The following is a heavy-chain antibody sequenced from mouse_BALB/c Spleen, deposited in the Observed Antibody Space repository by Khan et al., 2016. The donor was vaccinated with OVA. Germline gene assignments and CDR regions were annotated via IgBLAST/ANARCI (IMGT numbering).Heavy chain of an antibody. D-gene: IGHD2-12*01. Sequence: EVELVESGGGLVQPGGSRKLSCAASGFTFSSFGMHWIRQAPEKGLEWVAYISSGSYTIYYADTVKGRFTISRDNPKNTLLLPMTSLRSEDTSMDSCSDSRYWSWFASWGQGTLVTVSA. CDR2: ISSGSYTI. CDR1: GFTFSSFG. CDR3: SDSRYWSWFAS. V-gene: IGHV5-17*02. J-gene: IGHJ3*01.